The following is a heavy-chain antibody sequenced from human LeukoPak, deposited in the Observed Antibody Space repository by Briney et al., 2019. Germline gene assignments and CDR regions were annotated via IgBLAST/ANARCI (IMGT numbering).Heavy chain of an antibody. CDR3: AKVTEVVVTAIALDY. D-gene: IGHD2-21*02. J-gene: IGHJ4*02. CDR2: ISSNGGST. CDR1: GFTFSSYA. Sequence: PGGSLRLSCAASGFTFSSYAMHWVRQAPGKGLEYVSAISSNGGSTYYANSVKGRFTISRDNSKNTLYLQMNSLRAEDTAVYYCAKVTEVVVTAIALDYWGQGTLVTVSS. V-gene: IGHV3-64*01.